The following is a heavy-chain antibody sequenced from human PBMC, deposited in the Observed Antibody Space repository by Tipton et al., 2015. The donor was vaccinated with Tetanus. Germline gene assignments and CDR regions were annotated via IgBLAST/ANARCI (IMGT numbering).Heavy chain of an antibody. CDR1: GGSFSGYY. J-gene: IGHJ3*02. CDR2: VHYSGST. CDR3: ARIGWLQQNKPAFDI. Sequence: TLSLTCAVYGGSFSGYYCTWIRQPPGRGLEWIGYVHYSGSTNYSPSLRSRVTLSVDTSKNQFSLKLSSVTAADTAVNYCARIGWLQQNKPAFDIWGQGTVVTVSS. D-gene: IGHD6-19*01. V-gene: IGHV4-59*01.